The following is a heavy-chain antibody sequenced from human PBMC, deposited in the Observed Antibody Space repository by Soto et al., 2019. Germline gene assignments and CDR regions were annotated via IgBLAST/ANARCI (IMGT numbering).Heavy chain of an antibody. D-gene: IGHD2-15*01. CDR1: GGSISSYY. J-gene: IGHJ4*02. Sequence: SETLSLTCTVSGGSISSYYWGWIRQSPEKGLEWIASISYSGSTYYNPSLKSRVTISVDTSKNQFSLKLSSVTAADTAVYYCAGAAKLIRFDYWGQGTLVTVSS. CDR3: AGAAKLIRFDY. CDR2: ISYSGST. V-gene: IGHV4-59*05.